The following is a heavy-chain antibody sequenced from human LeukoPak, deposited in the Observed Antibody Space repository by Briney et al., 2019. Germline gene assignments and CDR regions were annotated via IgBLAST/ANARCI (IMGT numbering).Heavy chain of an antibody. Sequence: GGSLRLSCAASGFTFSSYAMSWVRQAPGKGLEWVSAISGSGGSTYYADSVKGRFTISRDNAKNSLYLQMNSLRDEDTAVYYCARGPARKYYDSSGSSDYWGQGTLVTVSS. J-gene: IGHJ4*02. CDR2: ISGSGGST. V-gene: IGHV3-23*01. D-gene: IGHD3-22*01. CDR1: GFTFSSYA. CDR3: ARGPARKYYDSSGSSDY.